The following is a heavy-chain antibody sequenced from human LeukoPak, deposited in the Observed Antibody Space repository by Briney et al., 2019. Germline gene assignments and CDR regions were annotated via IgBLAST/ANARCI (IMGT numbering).Heavy chain of an antibody. D-gene: IGHD4-17*01. CDR2: ISAYNGNT. V-gene: IGHV1-18*01. Sequence: ASVKVSCKASGYTFTSYGISWVRQAPGQGLEWMGWISAYNGNTNYAQKLQGRVTMTTGTSTSTAYMELRSLRSDDTAVYYCAREGETTVTTEYYFDYWGQGTLVTVSS. CDR1: GYTFTSYG. CDR3: AREGETTVTTEYYFDY. J-gene: IGHJ4*02.